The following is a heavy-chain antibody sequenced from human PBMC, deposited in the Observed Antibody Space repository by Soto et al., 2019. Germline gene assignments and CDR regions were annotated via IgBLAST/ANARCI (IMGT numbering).Heavy chain of an antibody. V-gene: IGHV1-18*01. CDR3: ARDRAVLRFLEWLYTSDAFDI. CDR1: GYTFTSYG. CDR2: ISAYNGNT. J-gene: IGHJ3*02. D-gene: IGHD3-3*01. Sequence: ASVKVSCKASGYTFTSYGISWVRQAPGQGLEWMGWISAYNGNTNYAQKLQGRVTMTTDTSTSTAYMELRSLRSDDTAVYYCARDRAVLRFLEWLYTSDAFDIWGQGTMVTVSS.